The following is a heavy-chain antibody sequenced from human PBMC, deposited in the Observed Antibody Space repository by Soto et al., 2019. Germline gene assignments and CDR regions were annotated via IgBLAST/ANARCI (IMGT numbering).Heavy chain of an antibody. V-gene: IGHV1-18*01. J-gene: IGHJ4*02. Sequence: SVKVSCKVSGYRFPSYGINWVRQAPGQGLEWVGWVNPDNHNTNYAQNFQHRVSLTTDTSTNTAFLELRGLRSDDTAVYYCARVRFGDPFDYWGQGTLVTVSS. CDR2: VNPDNHNT. CDR3: ARVRFGDPFDY. CDR1: GYRFPSYG. D-gene: IGHD3-10*01.